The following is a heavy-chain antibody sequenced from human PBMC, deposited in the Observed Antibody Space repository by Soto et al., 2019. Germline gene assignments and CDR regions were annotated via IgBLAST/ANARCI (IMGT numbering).Heavy chain of an antibody. V-gene: IGHV1-24*01. CDR2: FDPEDGET. Sequence: ASVKVSCKVSGYTLTDLSMQWVRQAPGKGLEWMGGFDPEDGETIYAQKFQGRVTMTEDTATDTAYMELSSLRSDDTAVYYCARGNPDTAMVGPSVYWGQGTLVTVSS. J-gene: IGHJ4*02. CDR1: GYTLTDLS. CDR3: ARGNPDTAMVGPSVY. D-gene: IGHD5-18*01.